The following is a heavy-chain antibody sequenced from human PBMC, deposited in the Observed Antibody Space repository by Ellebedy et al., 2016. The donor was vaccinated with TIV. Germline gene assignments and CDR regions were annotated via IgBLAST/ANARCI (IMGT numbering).Heavy chain of an antibody. D-gene: IGHD5-12*01. J-gene: IGHJ4*02. Sequence: AASVKVTCKASGGTFSSYAIRWVRQPPGQGLEGMGGIAPVFLTPNYAQTFQGRVTLTADESTSTAYMGLSSLRSEDTAVSCCARAESGGYAWDYWGQGTLVTVSS. CDR2: IAPVFLTP. V-gene: IGHV1-69*13. CDR1: GGTFSSYA. CDR3: ARAESGGYAWDY.